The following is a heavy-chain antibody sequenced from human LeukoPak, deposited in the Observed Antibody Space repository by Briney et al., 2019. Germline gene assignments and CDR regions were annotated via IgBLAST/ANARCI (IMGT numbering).Heavy chain of an antibody. J-gene: IGHJ5*02. CDR1: GFTFSDYY. Sequence: GGSLRLSCAASGFTFSDYYMSWIRQAPGKGLEWVSYISSSGSTIYHADSVKGRFTISRDNAKNSLYLQMNSLRAEDTAVYYCARAPSSFNWFDPWGQGTLVTVSS. V-gene: IGHV3-11*04. CDR3: ARAPSSFNWFDP. D-gene: IGHD6-13*01. CDR2: ISSSGSTI.